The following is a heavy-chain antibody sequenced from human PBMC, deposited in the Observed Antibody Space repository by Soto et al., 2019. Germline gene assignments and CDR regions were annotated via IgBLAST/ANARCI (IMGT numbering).Heavy chain of an antibody. CDR3: ARSGSYGGGYFDY. CDR2: IYHSGST. CDR1: GGSISSSNW. D-gene: IGHD1-26*01. Sequence: PSETPSLTCAVSGGSISSSNWWSWVRQPPGKGLEWIGEIYHSGSTNYNPSLKSRVTISVDKSKNQFSLKLSSVTAADTAVYYCARSGSYGGGYFDYWGQGTLVTVSS. V-gene: IGHV4-4*02. J-gene: IGHJ4*02.